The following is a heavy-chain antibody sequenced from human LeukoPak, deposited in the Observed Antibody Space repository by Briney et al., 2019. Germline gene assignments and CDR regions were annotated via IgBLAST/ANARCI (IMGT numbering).Heavy chain of an antibody. CDR3: ARESSAELLRNWYFDL. CDR1: GYTFSGYY. Sequence: ASVKVSCKASGYTFSGYYIHWVRQAPGQGLEWMGWINPNSGGTNYAQKFQGRVTMTRDTSISTAYMELSRLRSDDTAVYYCARESSAELLRNWYFDLWGRGTLVTVSS. V-gene: IGHV1-2*02. CDR2: INPNSGGT. J-gene: IGHJ2*01. D-gene: IGHD2-15*01.